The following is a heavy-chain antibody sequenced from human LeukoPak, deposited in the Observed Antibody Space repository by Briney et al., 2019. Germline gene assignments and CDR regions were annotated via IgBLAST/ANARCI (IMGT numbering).Heavy chain of an antibody. CDR1: GCTFSDYY. CDR3: ARGSGTYFWGYYYYYMDV. Sequence: GGSLRLSCAASGCTFSDYYMSWIRQPPGKGLEWVSYISSSGSTIYYADSVKGRFTISRDNAKNSLYLQMNSLRAEDTAVYYCARGSGTYFWGYYYYYMDVWGKGTTVTVSS. CDR2: ISSSGSTI. V-gene: IGHV3-11*04. D-gene: IGHD1-26*01. J-gene: IGHJ6*03.